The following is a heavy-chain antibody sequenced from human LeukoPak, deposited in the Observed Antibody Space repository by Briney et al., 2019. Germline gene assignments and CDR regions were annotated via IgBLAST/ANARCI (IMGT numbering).Heavy chain of an antibody. CDR2: ISPGDSDT. CDR1: GYSFTSYW. CDR3: AKMGPGGLTADAVDI. V-gene: IGHV5-51*01. Sequence: GESLKISCKGSGYSFTSYWIGWVRQKPGKVLEWMGNISPGDSDTRYIPSFQGQFTISADKSITTAYLQWSSLKASDTATYFCAKMGPGGLTADAVDIWGQGTTVTVSS. J-gene: IGHJ3*02. D-gene: IGHD1-14*01.